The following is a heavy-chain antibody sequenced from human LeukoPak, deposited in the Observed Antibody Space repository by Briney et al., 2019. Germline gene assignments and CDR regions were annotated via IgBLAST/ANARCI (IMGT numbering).Heavy chain of an antibody. D-gene: IGHD3-10*01. CDR1: GYSFSSYW. Sequence: GESLKISCKGSGYSFSSYWIGWVRQKPGKDLEWMGIILPVDSDTTYSPPFQGQVTISADRSISTAYLQWSSLKASDTAMYYCARHRVRGAEDDVFDLWGQGTMVTVSA. CDR3: ARHRVRGAEDDVFDL. J-gene: IGHJ3*01. CDR2: ILPVDSDT. V-gene: IGHV5-51*01.